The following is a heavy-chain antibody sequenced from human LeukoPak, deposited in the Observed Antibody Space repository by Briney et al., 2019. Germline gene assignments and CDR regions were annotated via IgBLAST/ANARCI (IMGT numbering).Heavy chain of an antibody. CDR3: ARRYCSGGSCYLGAFDI. CDR1: GYSFTSYW. CDR2: IYPGDSDT. J-gene: IGHJ3*02. V-gene: IGHV5-51*01. D-gene: IGHD2-15*01. Sequence: GESLKISCKGSGYSFTSYWIGWVRQMPGKGLEWRGIIYPGDSDTRYSPSFQGQVTISADKSIGTAYLQWSSLKASDTAMYYCARRYCSGGSCYLGAFDIWGQGTMVTVSS.